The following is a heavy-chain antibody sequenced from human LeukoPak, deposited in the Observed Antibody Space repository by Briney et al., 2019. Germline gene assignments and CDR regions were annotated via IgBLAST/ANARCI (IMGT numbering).Heavy chain of an antibody. D-gene: IGHD3-22*01. Sequence: GGSLRLSCAASGFTFSIYAMSWVRQAPGKGLEWVSATTGSGGSTYYADSVRGRFTISRDDSKNKLYLQMNSLRAEDTAVYYCAKDGYYASDPFDIWSQGRMVTVSS. CDR3: AKDGYYASDPFDI. CDR2: TTGSGGST. V-gene: IGHV3-23*01. J-gene: IGHJ3*02. CDR1: GFTFSIYA.